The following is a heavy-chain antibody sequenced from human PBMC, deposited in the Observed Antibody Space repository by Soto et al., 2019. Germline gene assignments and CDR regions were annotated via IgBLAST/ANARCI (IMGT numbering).Heavy chain of an antibody. CDR3: ARGDCVGGTCYSLAGAFYYDVDV. CDR2: INSDGSVS. Sequence: EVKLVESGGGLVQPGGSLRLSCAASGFTFTNYWMYWVRQAPGKGLVWVSRINSDGSVSSYADSVKGRLTISRDNVKNALYLQMNSLRAEDTAVYYCARGDCVGGTCYSLAGAFYYDVDVWGKGTTVTVFS. CDR1: GFTFTNYW. D-gene: IGHD2-15*01. J-gene: IGHJ6*03. V-gene: IGHV3-74*01.